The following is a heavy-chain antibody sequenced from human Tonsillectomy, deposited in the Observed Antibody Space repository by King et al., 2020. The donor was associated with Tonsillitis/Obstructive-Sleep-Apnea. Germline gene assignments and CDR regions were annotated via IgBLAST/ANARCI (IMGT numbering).Heavy chain of an antibody. Sequence: VQLVESGAEVKKPGSSVKVSCKASGGTFSSYAISWVRQAPGQGLEWMGGIIPMLGITNYAQNFQGRVTITADKSTSTAYMERSSLRSEDTAVYYCARDEDSVLMVYDAVYGMDVWGQGTTVTVSS. CDR3: ARDEDSVLMVYDAVYGMDV. CDR2: IIPMLGIT. CDR1: GGTFSSYA. J-gene: IGHJ6*02. D-gene: IGHD2-8*01. V-gene: IGHV1-69*10.